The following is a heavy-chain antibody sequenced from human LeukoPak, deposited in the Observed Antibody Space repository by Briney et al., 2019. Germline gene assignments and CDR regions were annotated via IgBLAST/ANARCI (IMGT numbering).Heavy chain of an antibody. CDR1: GGSFSGYY. V-gene: IGHV4-59*01. CDR2: IYYSGST. CDR3: ARDAPADYGDYDLAAFDI. D-gene: IGHD4-17*01. Sequence: SETLSLTCAVYGGSFSGYYWSWIRQPPGKGLEWIGYIYYSGSTNYNPSLKSRVTISVDTSKNQFSLKLSSVTAADTAVYYCARDAPADYGDYDLAAFDIWGQGSMVTVSS. J-gene: IGHJ3*02.